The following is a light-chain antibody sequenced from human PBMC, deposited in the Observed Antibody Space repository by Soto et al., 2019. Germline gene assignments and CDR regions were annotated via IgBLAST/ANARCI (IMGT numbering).Light chain of an antibody. CDR2: DVS. J-gene: IGLJ2*01. CDR3: SSYTINGVGV. Sequence: QSVLTQPASVSGSPGQSITISCTGTDSDVGGYNYVSWYQQHPGNAPKVMIYDVSNRPSGVSNRFSGSKSGNTASLIISGLQAEDEADYYCSSYTINGVGVFGGGTKLT. CDR1: DSDVGGYNY. V-gene: IGLV2-14*01.